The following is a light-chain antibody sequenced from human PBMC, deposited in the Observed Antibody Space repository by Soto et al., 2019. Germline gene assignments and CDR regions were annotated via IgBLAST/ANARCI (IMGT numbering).Light chain of an antibody. CDR2: GNS. J-gene: IGLJ2*01. CDR3: QSYASSLSGSVV. Sequence: QSVLTQPPSVSGAPGQRVTISCTGSSSNIGAGYDVHWYQQLPGTAPKLLIYGNSNRPSGVPDRFSGSKSGTSASLAIPGLQAEDEADYYCQSYASSLSGSVVFGGGTKVTVL. CDR1: SSNIGAGYD. V-gene: IGLV1-40*01.